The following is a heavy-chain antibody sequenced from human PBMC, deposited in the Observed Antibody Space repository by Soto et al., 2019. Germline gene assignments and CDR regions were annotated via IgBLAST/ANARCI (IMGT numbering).Heavy chain of an antibody. Sequence: SVKVSCKASGGTFSSYAISWVRQAPGQGLEWMGGIIPTFGTANYAQKFQGRVTITADESTSTAYMEPSSLRSEDTAVYYCARAKTELTAMVTPGYYYYGMDVWGQGTTVTVSS. CDR1: GGTFSSYA. J-gene: IGHJ6*02. V-gene: IGHV1-69*13. D-gene: IGHD5-18*01. CDR3: ARAKTELTAMVTPGYYYYGMDV. CDR2: IIPTFGTA.